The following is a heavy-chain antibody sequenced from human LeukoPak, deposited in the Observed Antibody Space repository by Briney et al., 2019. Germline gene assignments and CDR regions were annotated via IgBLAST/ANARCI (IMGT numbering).Heavy chain of an antibody. Sequence: AGSLTLSCTASGFPFSSYAMSWVRQPPGKGLEWVCSIIASGGTTYYADSVKGRFTISRNNSKNTVYLQMNSQRAEDTAVYYCAKGPGGSYRLYYFDYWDQGALVTVSS. CDR3: AKGPGGSYRLYYFDY. J-gene: IGHJ4*02. V-gene: IGHV3-23*01. D-gene: IGHD1-26*01. CDR2: IIASGGTT. CDR1: GFPFSSYA.